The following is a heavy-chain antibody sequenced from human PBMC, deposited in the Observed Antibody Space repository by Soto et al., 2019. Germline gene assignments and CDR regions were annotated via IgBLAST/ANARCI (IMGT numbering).Heavy chain of an antibody. Sequence: TSQTLSLTCTVSGGSISSYYWSWIRQPPGKGLEWIGYIYYSGSTNYNPPLKSRVTISVDTSKNQFSLKLSSVTAADTAVYYCARVLTGTVTLETYFDYWGQGTLVTVSS. J-gene: IGHJ4*02. CDR3: ARVLTGTVTLETYFDY. CDR2: IYYSGST. CDR1: GGSISSYY. V-gene: IGHV4-59*01. D-gene: IGHD3-9*01.